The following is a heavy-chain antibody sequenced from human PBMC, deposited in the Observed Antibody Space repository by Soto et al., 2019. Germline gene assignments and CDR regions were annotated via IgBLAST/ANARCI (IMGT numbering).Heavy chain of an antibody. CDR1: GGSISSGGYY. D-gene: IGHD3-16*01. CDR2: IYYSGST. V-gene: IGHV4-31*11. J-gene: IGHJ4*02. Sequence: SETLSLTCAVSGGSISSGGYYWSWIRQHPGKGLEWIGYIYYSGSTYYNPSLKSRVTISVDTSKNQFSLKLSSVTAADTAVYYCASGGGHYFDYWGQGTLVTVSS. CDR3: ASGGGHYFDY.